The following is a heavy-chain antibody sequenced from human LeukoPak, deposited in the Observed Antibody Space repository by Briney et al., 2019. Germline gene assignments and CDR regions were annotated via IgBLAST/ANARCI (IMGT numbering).Heavy chain of an antibody. J-gene: IGHJ6*02. V-gene: IGHV1-8*01. CDR3: ASCVTTTYYYYGMDV. D-gene: IGHD4-11*01. CDR2: MNPNSGNT. Sequence: ASVKVSCKASGYTFTSYDINWVRQATGQGLEWMGWMNPNSGNTGYAQKFQGRVTMTRNTSISTAYMELSSLRSEDTAVYYCASCVTTTYYYYGMDVWGQGTTVTVSS. CDR1: GYTFTSYD.